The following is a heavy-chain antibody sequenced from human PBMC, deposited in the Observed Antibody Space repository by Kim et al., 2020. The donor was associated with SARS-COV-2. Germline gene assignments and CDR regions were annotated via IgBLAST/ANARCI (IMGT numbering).Heavy chain of an antibody. D-gene: IGHD3-10*01. CDR3: ATDRYYGSGPAAFDI. Sequence: QKFQGRVTMTEDTSTDTAYMELSSLRSEDTAVYYCATDRYYGSGPAAFDIWGQGTMVTVSS. V-gene: IGHV1-24*01. J-gene: IGHJ3*02.